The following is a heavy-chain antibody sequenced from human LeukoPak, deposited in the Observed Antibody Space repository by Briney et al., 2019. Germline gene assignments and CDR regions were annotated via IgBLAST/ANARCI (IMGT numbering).Heavy chain of an antibody. D-gene: IGHD3-10*01. J-gene: IGHJ3*02. CDR1: GYTFTSYA. CDR3: AREGRGNEKGDDAFDI. CDR2: ISGHNDDT. V-gene: IGHV1-18*01. Sequence: ASVKVSCKASGYTFTSYAISWVRQAPGQGLEWMGWISGHNDDTNYAQRLQGRVTMTTDTSTSTAYMELRSLRSDDTAVYYCAREGRGNEKGDDAFDIWGQGTMVTVSS.